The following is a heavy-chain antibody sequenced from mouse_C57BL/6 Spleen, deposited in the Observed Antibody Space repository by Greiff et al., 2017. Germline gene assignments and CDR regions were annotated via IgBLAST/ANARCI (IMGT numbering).Heavy chain of an antibody. CDR1: GYTFTSYW. CDR3: ARPLVYGSPRYWYFDV. J-gene: IGHJ1*03. D-gene: IGHD1-1*01. V-gene: IGHV1-53*01. CDR2: INPSNGGT. Sequence: QVQLQQPGTELVKPGASVKLSCKASGYTFTSYWMHWVKQRPGQGLEWIGNINPSNGGTNYNEKFKSKATLTVDKSSSTAYMQLSSLTSEDSAVYYCARPLVYGSPRYWYFDVWGTGTTVTVSS.